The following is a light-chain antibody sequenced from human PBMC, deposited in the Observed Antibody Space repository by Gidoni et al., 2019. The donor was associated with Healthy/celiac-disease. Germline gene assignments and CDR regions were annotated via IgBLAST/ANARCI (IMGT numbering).Light chain of an antibody. CDR1: QSVLYSSNNKNY. Sequence: DIVLTPSPDSLAVDLGERATINCKSSQSVLYSSNNKNYLAWYQQKPGQPPKLLIYWASTRESGVPDRFSGSGSGTDFTLTISSLQAEDVAVYYCQQYYSTPAWTFGQGTKVEIK. CDR3: QQYYSTPAWT. V-gene: IGKV4-1*01. CDR2: WAS. J-gene: IGKJ1*01.